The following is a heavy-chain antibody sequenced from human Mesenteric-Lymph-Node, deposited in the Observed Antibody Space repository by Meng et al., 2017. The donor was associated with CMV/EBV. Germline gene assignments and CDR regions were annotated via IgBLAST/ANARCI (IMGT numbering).Heavy chain of an antibody. D-gene: IGHD3-3*01. CDR1: GFTFSSYA. CDR2: ISGSGGST. CDR3: AKALSTSSRFFFAS. J-gene: IGHJ4*02. Sequence: GESLKISCAASGFTFSSYAMSWVRQAPGKGLEWVSAISGSGGSTYYADSVKGRFTISRDNSKNTMYLQMNSLRAEDTAVYYCAKALSTSSRFFFASWGQGTLVTVSS. V-gene: IGHV3-23*01.